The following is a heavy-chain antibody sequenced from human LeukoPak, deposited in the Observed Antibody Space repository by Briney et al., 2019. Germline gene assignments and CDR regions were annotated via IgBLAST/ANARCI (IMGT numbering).Heavy chain of an antibody. CDR3: VRESEYYFDHSASFDY. CDR1: GFTFTAYL. Sequence: QPGRSLRLSCAASGFTFTAYLIHWVRQAPGKGLEWVAVMSSDGNAMFYADSVKGRFTISRDNSKNTLYLQMNGLRAEDTAVYHCVRESEYYFDHSASFDYWGQGTLVTVSS. V-gene: IGHV3-30-3*01. CDR2: MSSDGNAM. D-gene: IGHD3-22*01. J-gene: IGHJ4*02.